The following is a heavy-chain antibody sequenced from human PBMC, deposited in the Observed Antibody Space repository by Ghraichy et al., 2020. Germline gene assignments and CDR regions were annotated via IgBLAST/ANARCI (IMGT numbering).Heavy chain of an antibody. CDR1: GFTFSSHT. V-gene: IGHV3-21*06. Sequence: GGSLRLSCAASGFTFSSHTMNWVRQAPGQGLEWVSSINSGYTIYYAASVEGRFTISRDNARSSVYLQMNSLRAEDTAVYYCARELGSPWYRPDDDWGQGTLVTVSS. CDR3: ARELGSPWYRPDDD. J-gene: IGHJ4*02. CDR2: INSGYTI. D-gene: IGHD6-13*01.